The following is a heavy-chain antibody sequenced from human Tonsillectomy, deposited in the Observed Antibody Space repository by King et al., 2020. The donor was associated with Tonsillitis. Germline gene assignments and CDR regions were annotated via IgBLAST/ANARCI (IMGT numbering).Heavy chain of an antibody. CDR3: AKAFSGGYFAVIDY. CDR1: GFTFSSYG. Sequence: VQLVESGGGVVQPGRSLRLSCAASGFTFSSYGMHWVRQAPGKGLEWVAVISYDGSNKYYADSVKGRFTISRDNSKNTLYLQMNSLRAEDTAVYYCAKAFSGGYFAVIDYWGQGTLVTVSS. J-gene: IGHJ4*02. V-gene: IGHV3-30*18. D-gene: IGHD3-10*01. CDR2: ISYDGSNK.